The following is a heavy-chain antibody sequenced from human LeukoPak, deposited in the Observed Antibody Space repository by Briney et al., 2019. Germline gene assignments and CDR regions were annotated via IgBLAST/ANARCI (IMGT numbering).Heavy chain of an antibody. V-gene: IGHV3-7*01. CDR1: GFTFSSYW. D-gene: IGHD3-10*01. CDR2: IKNDGSEE. CDR3: ARAVRGSAVDTVDR. Sequence: PGGSLRLSCAASGFTFSSYWMRWVRQAPGKGLEGVANIKNDGSEEYYVDSVKGRFTISRDNARNSLFLQMNSLTVEDTAVYYCARAVRGSAVDTVDRWGQGALVTVSS. J-gene: IGHJ4*02.